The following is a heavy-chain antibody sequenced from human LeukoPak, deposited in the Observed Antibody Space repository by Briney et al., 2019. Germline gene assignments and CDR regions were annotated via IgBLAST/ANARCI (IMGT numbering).Heavy chain of an antibody. D-gene: IGHD3-22*01. CDR3: AREGDYDSSGYYPYYFDY. J-gene: IGHJ4*02. V-gene: IGHV1-18*01. CDR1: GYTFTSYG. Sequence: ASVKVSCKASGYTFTSYGISWVRQAPGQGLEWMGWISAYNGNTNYAQKLQGRVTMTTDTSTSIAYMELRSLRSDDTAVYYCAREGDYDSSGYYPYYFDYWGQGTLVTVSS. CDR2: ISAYNGNT.